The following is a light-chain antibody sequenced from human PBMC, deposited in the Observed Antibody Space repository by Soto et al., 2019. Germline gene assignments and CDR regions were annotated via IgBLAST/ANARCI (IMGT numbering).Light chain of an antibody. CDR1: QSLLHSNGYNY. CDR2: LGS. CDR3: MQALQTPL. V-gene: IGKV2-28*01. J-gene: IGKJ2*01. Sequence: DIVMTQSPLSLPVTPGEPASISCRSSQSLLHSNGYNYLDWYLQKPGQSPQLLIYLGSNRASGVHDRFSGSGSGTDFTLKISRVEAEYVGVYYCMQALQTPLFGQGTKLEIK.